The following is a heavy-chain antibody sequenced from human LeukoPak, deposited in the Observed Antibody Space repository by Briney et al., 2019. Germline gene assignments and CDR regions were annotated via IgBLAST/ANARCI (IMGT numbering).Heavy chain of an antibody. V-gene: IGHV4-34*01. Sequence: PSETLSLTCAVYGGSFSGYYWSWIRQPPGKGLEWIGEIYHSGSTNYNPSLKSRVTISVDKSKNQFSLKLSSVTAADTAVYYCARGSHGYTVDYWGQGTLVTVSS. CDR1: GGSFSGYY. D-gene: IGHD5-18*01. CDR2: IYHSGST. CDR3: ARGSHGYTVDY. J-gene: IGHJ4*02.